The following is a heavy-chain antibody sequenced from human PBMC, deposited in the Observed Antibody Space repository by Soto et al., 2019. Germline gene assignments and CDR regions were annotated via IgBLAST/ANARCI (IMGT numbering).Heavy chain of an antibody. CDR1: GFTFSTYG. CDR3: ARESTYYYGSGSYYNPYFDY. Sequence: GGSLRLSCAASGFTFSTYGMHWVRQAPGKGLEWVAVISHDGSKTNYADSVKGRFTISRDNSKDTVYLQMNSLRAEDTAVYYCARESTYYYGSGSYYNPYFDYWGQGALVTVSS. J-gene: IGHJ4*02. V-gene: IGHV3-30*03. CDR2: ISHDGSKT. D-gene: IGHD3-10*01.